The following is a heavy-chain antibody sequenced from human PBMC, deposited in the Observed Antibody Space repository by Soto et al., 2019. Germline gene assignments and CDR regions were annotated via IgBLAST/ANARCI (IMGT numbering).Heavy chain of an antibody. CDR3: ARATAARHFDY. Sequence: GSLRLSCAASGFTFSSYSMNWVRQAPGKGLEWVSYIGGSTSTKYYADSVKGRFTISRDNAKNSLYLQMNSLRDDDTAVYYCARATAARHFDYWGQGTLVTVSS. CDR2: IGGSTSTK. CDR1: GFTFSSYS. V-gene: IGHV3-48*02. D-gene: IGHD6-6*01. J-gene: IGHJ4*02.